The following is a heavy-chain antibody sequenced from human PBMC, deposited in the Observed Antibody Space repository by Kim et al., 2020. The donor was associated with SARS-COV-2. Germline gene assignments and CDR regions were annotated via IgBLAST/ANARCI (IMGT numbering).Heavy chain of an antibody. CDR2: INPSGGST. CDR3: ARGMRAPKHEYYYDSSGYYYV. Sequence: ASVKVSCKASGYTFTSYYMHWVRQAPGQGLEWMGIINPSGGSTSYAQKFQGRVTMTRDTSTSTVYMELSSLRSEDTAVYYCARGMRAPKHEYYYDSSGYYYVWGQGTLVTVSS. D-gene: IGHD3-22*01. J-gene: IGHJ4*02. V-gene: IGHV1-46*01. CDR1: GYTFTSYY.